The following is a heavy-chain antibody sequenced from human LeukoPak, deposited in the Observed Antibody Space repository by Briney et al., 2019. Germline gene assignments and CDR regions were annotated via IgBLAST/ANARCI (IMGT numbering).Heavy chain of an antibody. CDR3: ARVGMATIDIPDY. D-gene: IGHD5-24*01. Sequence: PSETLSLTCAVSGGSISSGGYSWSWIRQPPGKGLEWIGYIYHSGSTYYNPSLKSRVTISVDRSKNQFSLKLSSVTAADTAVYYCARVGMATIDIPDYWGQGTLVTVSS. V-gene: IGHV4-30-2*01. CDR2: IYHSGST. J-gene: IGHJ4*02. CDR1: GGSISSGGYS.